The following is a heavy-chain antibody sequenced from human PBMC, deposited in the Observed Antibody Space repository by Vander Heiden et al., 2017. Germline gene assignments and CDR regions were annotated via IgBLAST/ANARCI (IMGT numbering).Heavy chain of an antibody. V-gene: IGHV1-58*01. Sequence: QMQLVQSGPAVKKPGTSVKVSCKASGFTFTSSAVQWVRQARGQRLEWIGWIVVGSGNTNYAQKVQERVTITRDMSTSTAYMELSSLRSEDTAVYYCAAGAGRYSGSYLNYWGQGTLVTVSS. CDR2: IVVGSGNT. CDR1: GFTFTSSA. D-gene: IGHD1-26*01. CDR3: AAGAGRYSGSYLNY. J-gene: IGHJ4*02.